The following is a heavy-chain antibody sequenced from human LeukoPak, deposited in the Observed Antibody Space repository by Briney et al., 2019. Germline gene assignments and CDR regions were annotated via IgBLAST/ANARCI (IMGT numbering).Heavy chain of an antibody. Sequence: ASVKVSCKASGYTFTSYDINWVRQATGQGPEWMGWMNPNSGNTGYAQKFQGRVAMTRNTSISTAYMELSSLGSEDSAVYYCARGLESRAKHLRYWGQGTLVTVSS. V-gene: IGHV1-8*01. CDR1: GYTFTSYD. CDR2: MNPNSGNT. J-gene: IGHJ4*02. CDR3: ARGLESRAKHLRY. D-gene: IGHD1-26*01.